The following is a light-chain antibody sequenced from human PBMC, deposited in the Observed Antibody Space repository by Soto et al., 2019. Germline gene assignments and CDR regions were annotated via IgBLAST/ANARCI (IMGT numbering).Light chain of an antibody. CDR3: QQSYSSLWT. CDR1: QSISSY. J-gene: IGKJ1*01. V-gene: IGKV1-39*01. CDR2: AAS. Sequence: DIHMTQSPSSLSASVGDRVIITCRSSQSISSYLDWYQQKPGKAPKVLIYAASSLPSGVPSRFSGSGSGTEFTLTITSLPPEDFATYYCQQSYSSLWTFGQGTKVDIK.